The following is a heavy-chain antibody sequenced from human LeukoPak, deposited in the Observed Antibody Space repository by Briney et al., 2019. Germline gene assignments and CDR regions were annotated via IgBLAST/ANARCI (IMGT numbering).Heavy chain of an antibody. CDR1: GFTFSSYW. CDR3: ASRHGSGSYYNYYMDV. Sequence: GGSLRLSCAASGFTFSSYWMSWVRQAPGKGLEWVANIKQDGSEKYYVDSVKGRFTISRDNAKNSLYLQMNSLRAEDTAVYYCASRHGSGSYYNYYMDVWGKGTTVTVSS. J-gene: IGHJ6*03. CDR2: IKQDGSEK. D-gene: IGHD3-10*01. V-gene: IGHV3-7*01.